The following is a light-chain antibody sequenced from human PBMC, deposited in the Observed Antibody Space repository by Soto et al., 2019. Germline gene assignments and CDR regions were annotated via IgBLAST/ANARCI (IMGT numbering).Light chain of an antibody. CDR2: GAS. V-gene: IGKV3-20*01. J-gene: IGKJ1*01. Sequence: EIVLTQSPGTLSLSPGERATLSCRASQSVSSSYLAWYQQKPGQAPRLLIYGASSRATGIPDRFSGSGSGTDFTLTSSRLDPEYFAVYYCQQYGSSPWTFGQGTKVEIK. CDR3: QQYGSSPWT. CDR1: QSVSSSY.